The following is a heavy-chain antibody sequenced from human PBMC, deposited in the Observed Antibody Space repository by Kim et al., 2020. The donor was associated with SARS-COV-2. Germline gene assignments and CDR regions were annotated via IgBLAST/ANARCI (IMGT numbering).Heavy chain of an antibody. D-gene: IGHD3-10*01. CDR3: ARPPQIGSNYYGSGSYYNPV. CDR1: GYSFTSYW. Sequence: GESLKISCKGSGYSFTSYWIGWVRQMPGKGLEWMGIIYPGDSDTRYSPSFQGQVTISADKSISTAYLQWSSLKASDTAMYYCARPPQIGSNYYGSGSYYNPVWGQGTLVTVSS. CDR2: IYPGDSDT. V-gene: IGHV5-51*01. J-gene: IGHJ4*02.